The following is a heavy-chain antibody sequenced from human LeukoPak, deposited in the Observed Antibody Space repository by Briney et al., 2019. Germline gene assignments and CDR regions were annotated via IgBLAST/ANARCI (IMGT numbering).Heavy chain of an antibody. CDR3: ASSYSSGWFEGV. J-gene: IGHJ4*02. CDR1: GGSFSGYY. V-gene: IGHV4-34*01. D-gene: IGHD6-19*01. CDR2: INHSGST. Sequence: SETLSLTCAVYGGSFSGYYWSWIRQPPGKGLEWIGEINHSGSTNYNPSLKSRVTISVDTSKNQFSLKLSSVTAADTAVYYCASSYSSGWFEGVWGQGTLVTVSS.